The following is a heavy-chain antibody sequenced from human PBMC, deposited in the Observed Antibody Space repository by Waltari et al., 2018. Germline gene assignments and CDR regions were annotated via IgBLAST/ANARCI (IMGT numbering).Heavy chain of an antibody. CDR2: MNPNSGNT. Sequence: QVQLVQSGAEVKKPGASVKVSCKASGYTFTSYDINWVRQATGQGLEWMGWMNPNSGNTGYAQKFQGRVTITADTSTDTAYMELSSLRSEDTAVYYCATGTDFQSRGLFDPWGQGTLVTVSS. CDR3: ATGTDFQSRGLFDP. V-gene: IGHV1-8*01. J-gene: IGHJ5*02. D-gene: IGHD3-3*01. CDR1: GYTFTSYD.